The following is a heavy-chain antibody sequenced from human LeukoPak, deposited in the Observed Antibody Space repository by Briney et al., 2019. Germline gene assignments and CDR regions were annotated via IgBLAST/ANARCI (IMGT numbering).Heavy chain of an antibody. V-gene: IGHV3-30*02. Sequence: QSGGSLRLSCGASGFTFSSYGIHWVRQAPGEGLEWVAFIRYDGSNQYHADSVKGRFTISRDNSKNTLYLQMNSLRAEDTAVYYCAKDSQGQQLVHLDYWGQGTLVTVSS. CDR3: AKDSQGQQLVHLDY. D-gene: IGHD6-13*01. CDR2: IRYDGSNQ. J-gene: IGHJ4*02. CDR1: GFTFSSYG.